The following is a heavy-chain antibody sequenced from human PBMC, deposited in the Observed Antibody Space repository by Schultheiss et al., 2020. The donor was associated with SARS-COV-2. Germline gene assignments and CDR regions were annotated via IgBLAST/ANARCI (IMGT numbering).Heavy chain of an antibody. CDR3: ARDLEGYSGYEFPSY. D-gene: IGHD5-12*01. J-gene: IGHJ4*02. Sequence: SWVRQAPGKGLEWVGRIKSKTDGGTTDYAAPVKGRFTISRDDSKNTLYLQMNSLRAEDTAVYYCARDLEGYSGYEFPSYWGQGTLVTVSS. V-gene: IGHV3-15*01. CDR2: IKSKTDGGTT.